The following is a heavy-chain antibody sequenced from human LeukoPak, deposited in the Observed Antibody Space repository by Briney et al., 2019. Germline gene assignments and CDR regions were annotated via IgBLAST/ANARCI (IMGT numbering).Heavy chain of an antibody. CDR3: ARDPPGMPFDY. Sequence: SQTLSLTCAVSGGSISSGGYSWSWIRQPPGKGLEWIGYIYYSGSTYYNPSLKSRVTISVDTSKNQFSLKLSSVTAADTAVYYCARDPPGMPFDYWGQGTLVTVSS. CDR2: IYYSGST. V-gene: IGHV4-30-4*07. CDR1: GGSISSGGYS. J-gene: IGHJ4*02. D-gene: IGHD2-2*01.